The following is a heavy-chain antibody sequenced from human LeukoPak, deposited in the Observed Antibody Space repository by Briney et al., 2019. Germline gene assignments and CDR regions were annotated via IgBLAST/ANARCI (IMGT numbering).Heavy chain of an antibody. CDR3: ASGGSGKYYYMDV. CDR2: IKQDGSEK. D-gene: IGHD3-10*01. Sequence: GGSLRLSCAASGFPFSSYWMSWVRQAPGKGLEWVANIKQDGSEKYYVDSVKGRFTISRDNAKNSLYLQMNSLRAEDTAVYYCASGGSGKYYYMDVWGKGTTVTVSS. CDR1: GFPFSSYW. V-gene: IGHV3-7*01. J-gene: IGHJ6*03.